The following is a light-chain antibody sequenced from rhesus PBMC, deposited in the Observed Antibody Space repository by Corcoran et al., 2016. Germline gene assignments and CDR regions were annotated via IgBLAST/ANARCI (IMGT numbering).Light chain of an antibody. Sequence: DIQMTQSPSSLSASVGDRVTITCRASQGITNDLAWYQQKPGDSPKLLIYGASSLQSGIPSRFSGSGSGTDFTLTISSLQSEDFATYYCQHYYSTPWTFGQGTKVEIK. J-gene: IGKJ1*01. CDR1: QGITND. CDR3: QHYYSTPWT. V-gene: IGKV1-33*02. CDR2: GAS.